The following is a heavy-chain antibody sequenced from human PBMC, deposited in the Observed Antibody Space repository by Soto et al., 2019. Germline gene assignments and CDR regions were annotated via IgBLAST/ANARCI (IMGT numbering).Heavy chain of an antibody. CDR3: ARDRDSSGYYSRFDY. CDR2: IIPIFGTA. Sequence: GASVKVSCKASGGTFSSYAISWVRQAPGQGLEWMGGIIPIFGTANYAQKFQGRVTITADESTSTAYMELSSLRSEDTAVYYCARDRDSSGYYSRFDYWGQGTLVTVSS. D-gene: IGHD3-22*01. V-gene: IGHV1-69*13. CDR1: GGTFSSYA. J-gene: IGHJ4*02.